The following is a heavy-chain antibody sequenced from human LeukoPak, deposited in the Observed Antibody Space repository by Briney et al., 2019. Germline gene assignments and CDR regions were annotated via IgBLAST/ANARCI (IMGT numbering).Heavy chain of an antibody. J-gene: IGHJ4*02. CDR3: ARVARAAGTVYYFDY. D-gene: IGHD6-13*01. Sequence: ASVKVSCKASGYTFTGYYMHWVRQAPGQGLEWMGWINPNSGGTNYAQKFQGRVTMTRDTSISTAYMELSRLRSDDTAVYYCARVARAAGTVYYFDYWGQGTLVTVSS. CDR1: GYTFTGYY. V-gene: IGHV1-2*02. CDR2: INPNSGGT.